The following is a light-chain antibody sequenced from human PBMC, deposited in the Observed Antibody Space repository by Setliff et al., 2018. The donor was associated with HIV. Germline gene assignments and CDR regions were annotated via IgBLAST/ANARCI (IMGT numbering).Light chain of an antibody. CDR1: QSLLHGNGYHY. CDR2: RVS. J-gene: IGKJ5*01. Sequence: DIVMTQSPLSLSVTPGEPAAMSCRSSQSLLHGNGYHYVDWYVQKPGQSPRLLFQRVSYRASGVPDRFSGSGSGTYFTLRISKVEAEDVGIYYCVQTLQPPITFGEGTRLEIK. V-gene: IGKV2-28*01. CDR3: VQTLQPPIT.